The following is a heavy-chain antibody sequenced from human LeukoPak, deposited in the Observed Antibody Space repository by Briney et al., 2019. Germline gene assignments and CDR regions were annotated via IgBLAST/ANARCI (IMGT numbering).Heavy chain of an antibody. J-gene: IGHJ5*02. CDR1: GGSISSSSYY. Sequence: PSETLSLTCTVSGGSISSSSYYWGWIRQPPGKGLEWIGSIYYSGSTNYNPSLKSRVTISVDTSKNQFSLKLSSVTAADTAVYYCARRPNTIFGVVTRAWFDPWGQGTLVTVSS. CDR2: IYYSGST. D-gene: IGHD3-3*01. CDR3: ARRPNTIFGVVTRAWFDP. V-gene: IGHV4-39*07.